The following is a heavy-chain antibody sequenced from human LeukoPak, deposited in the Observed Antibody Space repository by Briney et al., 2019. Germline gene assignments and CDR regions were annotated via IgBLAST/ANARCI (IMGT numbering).Heavy chain of an antibody. CDR2: ISYDGSNK. Sequence: GGSLRLSCAASGFTFSSYAMHWVRQAPGKGLEWVAVISYDGSNKYYADSVKGRFTISRDNSKNTLYLQMNSLRAEDTAVYYCANIYYYGSGSSSFDYWGQGTLVTVSS. D-gene: IGHD3-10*01. CDR1: GFTFSSYA. J-gene: IGHJ4*02. V-gene: IGHV3-30*18. CDR3: ANIYYYGSGSSSFDY.